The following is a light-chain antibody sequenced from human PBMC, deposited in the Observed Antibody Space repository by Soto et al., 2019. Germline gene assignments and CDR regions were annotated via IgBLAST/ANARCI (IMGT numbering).Light chain of an antibody. J-gene: IGKJ5*01. CDR3: HQYGRSPRT. CDR1: QSVSSNY. CDR2: DAS. Sequence: EIVLTQSPGTLSLSPGEIATLSFSASQSVSSNYLAWYQLKPGQAPRLLIYDASTRATGIPDRVSGSGSGTDFTLTISRLEPEDFAVYSCHQYGRSPRTFGQGTRLEIK. V-gene: IGKV3-20*01.